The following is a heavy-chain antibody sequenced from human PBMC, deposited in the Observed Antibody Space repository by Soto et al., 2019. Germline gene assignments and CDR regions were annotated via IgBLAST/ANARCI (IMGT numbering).Heavy chain of an antibody. CDR3: AKSPRGEMATD. Sequence: QVQLVQSGGEVKKPGASVTVSCKASGYTFINYHITWVRQAPGQGLEWMAWINTYNGMTDYAQKFQGRVTMTRDTSTSTAYIELRNLGSADTAVYFCAKSPRGEMATDWGQGTVVTVSS. V-gene: IGHV1-18*01. J-gene: IGHJ1*01. CDR2: INTYNGMT. D-gene: IGHD5-12*01. CDR1: GYTFINYH.